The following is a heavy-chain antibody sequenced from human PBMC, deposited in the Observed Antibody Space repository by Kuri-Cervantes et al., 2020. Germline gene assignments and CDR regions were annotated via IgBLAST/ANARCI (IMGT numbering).Heavy chain of an antibody. CDR1: GGSISSSSYY. D-gene: IGHD2-15*01. CDR3: ARDRTKVRRPTLRYCSGGSCYSVGYYYYGMDV. J-gene: IGHJ6*02. V-gene: IGHV4-39*02. CDR2: IYYSGST. Sequence: SETLSLTCTVSGGSISSSSYYWGWIRQPPGKGLEWIWSIYYSGSTYYNPSLKSRVTISVDTSKNQFSLKLSSVTAADTAVYYCARDRTKVRRPTLRYCSGGSCYSVGYYYYGMDVWGQGTTVTVSS.